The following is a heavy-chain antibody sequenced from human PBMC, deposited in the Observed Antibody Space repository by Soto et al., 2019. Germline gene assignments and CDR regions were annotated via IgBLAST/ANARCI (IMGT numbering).Heavy chain of an antibody. CDR1: GYSFPDYY. J-gene: IGHJ4*02. D-gene: IGHD6-19*01. CDR2: INPNTGGT. V-gene: IGHV1-2*02. CDR3: ARGFEWLEY. Sequence: ASVKVSCKSSGYSFPDYYIHWVRQAPGQGLEWMGWINPNTGGTDLAQKFQGRVTMTRDTSINTAYMEMNSLRAEDTAVYYCARGFEWLEYWGQGTLVTVSS.